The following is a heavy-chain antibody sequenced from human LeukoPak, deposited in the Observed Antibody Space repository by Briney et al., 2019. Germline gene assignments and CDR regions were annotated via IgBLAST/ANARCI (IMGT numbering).Heavy chain of an antibody. CDR2: ISGSGGST. V-gene: IGHV3-23*01. CDR1: GFTFSSYA. D-gene: IGHD3-10*01. CDR3: AKFGIITMVRVAHDGYFDY. J-gene: IGHJ4*02. Sequence: GGSLRLSCAASGFTFSSYAMSWVRQAPGKGLEWVSAISGSGGSTYYADSVKGRSTISRDNSKNTLYLQMNSLRAEDTAVYYCAKFGIITMVRVAHDGYFDYWGQGTLVTVSS.